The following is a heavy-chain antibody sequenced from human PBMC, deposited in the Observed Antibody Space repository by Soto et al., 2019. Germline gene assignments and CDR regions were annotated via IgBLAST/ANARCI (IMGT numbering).Heavy chain of an antibody. CDR2: IYYSGST. Sequence: LEILSVTCTVAGGSIIGYYWRWILQPPGKGLEWIGYIYYSGSTNYNPSLKSRATISVDTSKNQFSLKLSSVTAADTAVYYCAKHLITTVTTWGDAFDIWGQGTMVTVSS. CDR1: GGSIIGYY. V-gene: IGHV4-59*08. J-gene: IGHJ3*02. D-gene: IGHD4-17*01. CDR3: AKHLITTVTTWGDAFDI.